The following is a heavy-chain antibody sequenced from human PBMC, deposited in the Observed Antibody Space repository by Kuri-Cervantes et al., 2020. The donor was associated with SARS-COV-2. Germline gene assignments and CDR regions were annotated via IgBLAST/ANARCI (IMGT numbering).Heavy chain of an antibody. CDR3: ASGSSIAALGGWFDP. CDR1: GYTFTSYD. V-gene: IGHV1-8*01. Sequence: ASVKVSCKASGYTFTSYDINWVRQATGQGLEWMGWMNPNSGNTGYALKFQGRVTMTRNTSISTAYMELSSLRSDDTAVYYCASGSSIAALGGWFDPWGQGTTVTVSS. J-gene: IGHJ5*01. CDR2: MNPNSGNT. D-gene: IGHD6-6*01.